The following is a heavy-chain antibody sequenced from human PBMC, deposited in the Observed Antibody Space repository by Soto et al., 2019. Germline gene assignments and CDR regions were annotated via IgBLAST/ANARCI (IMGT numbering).Heavy chain of an antibody. CDR3: AKRLEYLPSDGMDV. CDR1: GFTFRSFG. CDR2: ISYDGSDE. J-gene: IGHJ6*02. Sequence: GGSLRLSCAASGFTFRSFGMHWVRQAPGKGLEWVALISYDGSDEYYADSVKGRFTVSRDNSKNTLHLQMNSLQVEDTAIYYCAKRLEYLPSDGMDVWGQGTTVTVS. V-gene: IGHV3-30*18.